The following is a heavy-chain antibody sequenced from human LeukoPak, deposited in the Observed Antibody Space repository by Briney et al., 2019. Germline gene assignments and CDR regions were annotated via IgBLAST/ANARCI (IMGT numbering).Heavy chain of an antibody. J-gene: IGHJ4*02. V-gene: IGHV4-31*03. D-gene: IGHD6-13*01. CDR2: IHYSGST. CDR1: GGSISSGGYS. CDR3: ARRGSSWYRDCIDY. Sequence: PSETLSLTCTVSGGSISSGGYSWSWIRQHPGKGLEWIGYIHYSGSTYYNPSLKSRVTISVDTSKNQFSLKLSSVTAADTAVYYCARRGSSWYRDCIDYWGQGTLVTVSS.